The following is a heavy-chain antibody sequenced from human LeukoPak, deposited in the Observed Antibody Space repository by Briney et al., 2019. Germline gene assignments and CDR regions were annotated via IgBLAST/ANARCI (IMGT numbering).Heavy chain of an antibody. Sequence: PGGSLRLSCAASGFTFSSYGMPWVRQAPGKGLEWVAVIWYDGSNKYYADSVEGRFTISRDNSKKTLYLQMNSLRAEETAVYYCAGGRNYPNYFDSWGQGTLVTVSS. CDR2: IWYDGSNK. CDR3: AGGRNYPNYFDS. D-gene: IGHD5-24*01. CDR1: GFTFSSYG. V-gene: IGHV3-33*01. J-gene: IGHJ4*02.